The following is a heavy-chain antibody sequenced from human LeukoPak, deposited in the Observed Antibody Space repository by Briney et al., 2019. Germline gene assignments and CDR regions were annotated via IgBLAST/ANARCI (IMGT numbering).Heavy chain of an antibody. CDR1: GESITPYY. CDR2: VFHTGQH. V-gene: IGHV4-4*07. CDR3: ARVSGYCSGGRCYGGQWFDP. Sequence: SETLSLTCSVSGESITPYYWTWIRQSAGKGLEWLGRVFHTGQHNYNPSLKSRLSISLDASRNLVSLTLTSVTAADTAIYYCARVSGYCSGGRCYGGQWFDPWGQGTLVSVSS. J-gene: IGHJ5*02. D-gene: IGHD2-15*01.